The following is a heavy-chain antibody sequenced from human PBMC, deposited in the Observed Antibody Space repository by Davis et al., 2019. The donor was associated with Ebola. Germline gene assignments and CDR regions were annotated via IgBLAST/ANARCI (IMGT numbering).Heavy chain of an antibody. CDR3: AKDPCSGGSCYLYWFDP. CDR2: ISSSGYST. D-gene: IGHD2-15*01. CDR1: GFTFGSYA. Sequence: PGGSLRLSCVASGFTFGSYAMSWVRQAPGKGLEWVSGISSSGYSTYYADSVKGRFTISRDNSKSTLYLQMNSLRAEDTAVYYCAKDPCSGGSCYLYWFDPWGQGTLVTVSS. J-gene: IGHJ5*02. V-gene: IGHV3-23*01.